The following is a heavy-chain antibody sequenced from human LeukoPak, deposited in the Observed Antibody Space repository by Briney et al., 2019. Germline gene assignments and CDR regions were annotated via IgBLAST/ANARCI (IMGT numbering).Heavy chain of an antibody. Sequence: GGSLRLSCAASGLTFSDSYMTWIRQAPGKGLEWVSYISIGSSHIKYADSVKGRFTISRDDARNSLYLQMNSMRAEDTAVYNCARVVGDTGYYFDPWGQGTLVTVSS. V-gene: IGHV3-11*06. J-gene: IGHJ4*02. D-gene: IGHD2-21*01. CDR3: ARVVGDTGYYFDP. CDR2: ISIGSSHI. CDR1: GLTFSDSY.